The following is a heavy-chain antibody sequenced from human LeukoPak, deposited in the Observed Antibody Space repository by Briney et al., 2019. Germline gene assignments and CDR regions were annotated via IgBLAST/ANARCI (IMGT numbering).Heavy chain of an antibody. Sequence: GGSLRLSCAASGFTFSSYAMYWVRQAPGKGLEWVTFIGYDGSDKYYADSVKGRFTISRDNSRNTLYLQMKSLRLEDTAVYFCAKAGGIYYPDHFDPWGQGTLVTVSS. CDR1: GFTFSSYA. V-gene: IGHV3-30*02. CDR2: IGYDGSDK. D-gene: IGHD1-26*01. J-gene: IGHJ5*02. CDR3: AKAGGIYYPDHFDP.